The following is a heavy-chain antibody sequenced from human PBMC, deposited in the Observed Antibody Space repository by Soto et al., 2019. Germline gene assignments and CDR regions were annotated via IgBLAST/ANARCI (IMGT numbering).Heavy chain of an antibody. D-gene: IGHD2-2*03. CDR2: ISGSGGST. V-gene: IGHV3-23*01. J-gene: IGHJ5*02. CDR1: GFTFSSYA. CDR3: AKDGYCSSTSCRYIGTDWFDP. Sequence: GGSLRLSCAASGFTFSSYAMSWVRQAPGKGLEWVSAISGSGGSTYYADSVKGRFTISRDNSKNTLYLQMNSLRAEDTAVYYCAKDGYCSSTSCRYIGTDWFDPWGQGTLVTVSS.